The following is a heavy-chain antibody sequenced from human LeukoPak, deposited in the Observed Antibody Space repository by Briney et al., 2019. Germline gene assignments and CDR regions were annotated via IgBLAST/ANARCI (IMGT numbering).Heavy chain of an antibody. CDR1: GGSISSSSYY. CDR2: IYYSGGT. D-gene: IGHD3-22*01. V-gene: IGHV4-39*01. CDR3: ARQVTTYYYDSSGYTIFDY. Sequence: SETLSLTCTVSGGSISSSSYYWGWIRQPPGKGLEWIGSIYYSGGTYYNPSLKSRVTISVDTSKNQFSLKLSSVTAADTAVYYCARQVTTYYYDSSGYTIFDYWGQGTLVTVSS. J-gene: IGHJ4*02.